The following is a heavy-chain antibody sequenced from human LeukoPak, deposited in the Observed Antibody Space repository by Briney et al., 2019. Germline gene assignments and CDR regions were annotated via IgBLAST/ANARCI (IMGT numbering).Heavy chain of an antibody. V-gene: IGHV3-7*01. D-gene: IGHD3-10*01. CDR2: IKQDGSEK. CDR3: ARALPLPMVRGVIITTYFDY. Sequence: GGSLRLSCAASGFTFSSYWMSWVRRAPGKGLEWVANIKQDGSEKYYVDSVKGRFTISRDNAKNSLYLQMNSLRAEDTAVYYCARALPLPMVRGVIITTYFDYWGQGTLVTVSS. CDR1: GFTFSSYW. J-gene: IGHJ4*02.